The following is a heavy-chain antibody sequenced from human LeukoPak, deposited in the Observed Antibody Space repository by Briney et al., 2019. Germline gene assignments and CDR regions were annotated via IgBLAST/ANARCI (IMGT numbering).Heavy chain of an antibody. CDR1: GFTFSDYY. Sequence: PGGSLRLSCAASGFTFSDYYMSWIRQAPGKGLEWVSYISSSGSTIYYADSVKGRFTISRDNAKNSLYLQMNSLRAEDTAVYYCARRIVVVPAAMSGAFDYFDYWGQGTLVTVSS. V-gene: IGHV3-11*04. CDR2: ISSSGSTI. J-gene: IGHJ4*02. D-gene: IGHD2-2*01. CDR3: ARRIVVVPAAMSGAFDYFDY.